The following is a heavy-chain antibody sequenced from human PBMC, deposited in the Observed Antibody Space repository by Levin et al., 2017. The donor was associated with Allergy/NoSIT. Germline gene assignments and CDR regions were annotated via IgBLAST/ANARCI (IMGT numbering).Heavy chain of an antibody. D-gene: IGHD2-2*01. CDR3: AREGRLVPAATGYYYYYYGMDV. CDR1: GFTFSSYW. V-gene: IGHV3-74*01. Sequence: PGGSLRLSCAASGFTFSSYWMHWVRQAPGKGLVWVSRINSDGSSTSYADSVKGRFTISRDNAKNTLYLQMNSLRAEDTAVYYCAREGRLVPAATGYYYYYYGMDVWGQGTTVTVSS. CDR2: INSDGSST. J-gene: IGHJ6*02.